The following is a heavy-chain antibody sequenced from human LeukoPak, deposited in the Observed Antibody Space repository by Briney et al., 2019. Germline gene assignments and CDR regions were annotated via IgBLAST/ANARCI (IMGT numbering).Heavy chain of an antibody. D-gene: IGHD3-22*01. Sequence: GSLRLSCAASGFTFSDYYMSWIRQAPGKGLEWVSYISSSGSTIYYADSVKGRFTISRDNAKNSLYLQMNSLRAEDTAVYYCARDPGDYYDSSGYYFRDAFDIWGQGTMVTVSS. J-gene: IGHJ3*02. CDR3: ARDPGDYYDSSGYYFRDAFDI. CDR2: ISSSGSTI. CDR1: GFTFSDYY. V-gene: IGHV3-11*04.